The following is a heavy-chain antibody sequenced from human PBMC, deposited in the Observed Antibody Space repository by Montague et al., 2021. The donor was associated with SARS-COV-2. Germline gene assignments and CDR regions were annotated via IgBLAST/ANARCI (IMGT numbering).Heavy chain of an antibody. V-gene: IGHV4-59*01. D-gene: IGHD2-8*01. CDR3: ARLLRPCTNGGCRTYYYFALDG. CDR1: GGSISGFY. Sequence: SETLSLTCTVSGGSISGFYWSWIRQPPGKGLEWIGYIYYSGSTKYNPSLESRVAVSVDRSKNQDSLKLTSVTAADTAVYYFARLLRPCTNGGCRTYYYFALDGWGQGTKGNVSS. CDR2: IYYSGST. J-gene: IGHJ6*02.